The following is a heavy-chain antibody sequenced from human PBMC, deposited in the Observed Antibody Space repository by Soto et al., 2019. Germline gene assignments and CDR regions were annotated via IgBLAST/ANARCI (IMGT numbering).Heavy chain of an antibody. CDR3: AKDRVNHNSVWDPFDI. V-gene: IGHV3-23*01. CDR2: MGGSNDDT. CDR1: GFTFSIFA. Sequence: EVQLLESGGGLVQPGGSLRLSCAASGFTFSIFAMSWVRQAPGKGLEWVSGMGGSNDDTYYADSVKGRFTISRDNSKNTLFLQMNSRRAEDTAVYFCAKDRVNHNSVWDPFDIWGQGTTVTVSS. D-gene: IGHD1-20*01. J-gene: IGHJ3*02.